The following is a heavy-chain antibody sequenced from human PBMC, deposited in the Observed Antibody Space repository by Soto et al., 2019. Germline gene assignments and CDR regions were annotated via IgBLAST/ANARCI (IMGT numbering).Heavy chain of an antibody. CDR3: ARISSSGWYGDY. V-gene: IGHV4-34*01. CDR1: GGSFSGYY. CDR2: INHGGST. D-gene: IGHD6-19*01. Sequence: PSETLSLTCAVYGGSFSGYYWSWIRQPPGKGLEWIGEINHGGSTKSNPSLKSRVTISVDTSKNQFSLKLSSVTAADTAVYYCARISSSGWYGDYWGQGTLVTVS. J-gene: IGHJ4*02.